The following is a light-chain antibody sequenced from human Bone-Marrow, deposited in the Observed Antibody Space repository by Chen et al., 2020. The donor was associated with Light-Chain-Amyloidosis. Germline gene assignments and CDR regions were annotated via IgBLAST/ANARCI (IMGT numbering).Light chain of an antibody. CDR3: GAWDSSLNTWV. J-gene: IGLJ3*02. CDR1: SSNIGNNY. Sequence: QSVLTPPPSVLPAPGQRVPIPSSGSSSNIGNNYVSWYQQFPGTAPTLLIYDNDKRPSGIPDVFSGSKSGTSATLGITGLQTGDEADYFCGAWDSSLNTWVFGGGTKLTVL. V-gene: IGLV1-51*01. CDR2: DND.